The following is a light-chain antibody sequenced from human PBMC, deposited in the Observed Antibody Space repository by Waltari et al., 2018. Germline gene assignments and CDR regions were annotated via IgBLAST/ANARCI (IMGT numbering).Light chain of an antibody. J-gene: IGLJ3*02. V-gene: IGLV3-19*01. CDR3: NSRDGNGNVLV. CDR2: GED. Sequence: SSELTQDPTVSVALGQTVTMTCQGESLRNYYVSWYQQKTGQAPLLVIFGEDDRPSGIPDRFAGSRSGNTASLTISGARAEDEADYYCNSRDGNGNVLVFGGGTRLTVL. CDR1: SLRNYY.